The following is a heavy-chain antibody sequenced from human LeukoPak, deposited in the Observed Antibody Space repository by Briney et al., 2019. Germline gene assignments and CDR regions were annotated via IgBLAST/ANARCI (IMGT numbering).Heavy chain of an antibody. CDR1: GGSISNYY. D-gene: IGHD2-15*01. V-gene: IGHV4-34*01. J-gene: IGHJ6*03. CDR2: INHSGST. CDR3: ARSGYCSGGSCRRYYYYYYMDV. Sequence: PSETLSLTCTVSGGSISNYYWNWIRQPPGKGLEWIGEINHSGSTNYNPSLKSRVTISVDTSKNQFSLKLSSVTAADTAVYYCARSGYCSGGSCRRYYYYYYMDVWGKGTTVTVSS.